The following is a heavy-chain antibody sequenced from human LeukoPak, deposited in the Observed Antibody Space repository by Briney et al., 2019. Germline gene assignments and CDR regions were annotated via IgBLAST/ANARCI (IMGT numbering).Heavy chain of an antibody. D-gene: IGHD2-15*01. Sequence: GASVKVSCKASGYTFNFYAMHWVRQAPGQGLELVGWINIGNGNTKYSREVEGRVIITRDTSARTVYMELTSLRPEDMAVYYCVRGRGASYHDVLQIWGQGTTLIVSS. J-gene: IGHJ3*02. CDR3: VRGRGASYHDVLQI. V-gene: IGHV1-3*03. CDR1: GYTFNFYA. CDR2: INIGNGNT.